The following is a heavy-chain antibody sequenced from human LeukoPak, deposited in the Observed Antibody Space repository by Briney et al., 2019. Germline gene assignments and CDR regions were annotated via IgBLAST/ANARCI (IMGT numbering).Heavy chain of an antibody. CDR2: IYYSGST. V-gene: IGHV4-39*01. CDR1: GGSVSSGDYY. D-gene: IGHD3-9*01. Sequence: SKTLSLTCTVSGGSVSSGDYYWGWIRQPPGKGLEWIGSIYYSGSTYYNPSLKSRVTISVDTSKNQFSLKLSSVTAADTAVYYCARQKDDILTGYVDYWGQGTLVTVSS. CDR3: ARQKDDILTGYVDY. J-gene: IGHJ4*02.